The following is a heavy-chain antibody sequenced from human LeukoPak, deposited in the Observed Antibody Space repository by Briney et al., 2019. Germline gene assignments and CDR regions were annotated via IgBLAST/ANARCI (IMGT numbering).Heavy chain of an antibody. J-gene: IGHJ3*02. V-gene: IGHV4-30-2*01. CDR1: GGSISSGGYY. CDR2: INHSGST. D-gene: IGHD6-19*01. CDR3: ARVRIAVAGIGRTLRVYAFDI. Sequence: SQTLSLTCTVSGGSISSGGYYWSWIRQPPGKGLEWIGEINHSGSTNYNPSLKSRVTISVDTSKNQFSLKLSSVTAADTAVYYCARVRIAVAGIGRTLRVYAFDIWGQGTMVTVSS.